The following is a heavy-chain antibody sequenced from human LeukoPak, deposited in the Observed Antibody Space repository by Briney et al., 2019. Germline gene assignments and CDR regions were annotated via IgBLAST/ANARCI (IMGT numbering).Heavy chain of an antibody. V-gene: IGHV3-30*02. CDR2: IRYDGSNK. Sequence: GGSLRLSCAASGFTFSSYGMHWVRQAPGKGLEWVAFIRYDGSNKYYADSVKGRFTISRDNSKNKVYLQMNSLRAEDTAVYYCAKDSWEVGATSEIDYWGQGTLVTVSS. J-gene: IGHJ4*02. D-gene: IGHD1-26*01. CDR3: AKDSWEVGATSEIDY. CDR1: GFTFSSYG.